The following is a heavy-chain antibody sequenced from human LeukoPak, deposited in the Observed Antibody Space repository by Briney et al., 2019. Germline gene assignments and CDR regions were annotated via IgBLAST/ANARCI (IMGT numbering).Heavy chain of an antibody. CDR2: IYYGGST. CDR3: ARMIAKDIVVVPAAAGAAFDI. V-gene: IGHV4-39*07. Sequence: PSETLSLTCTVSGGSISSSSYYWGWIRQPPGKGLEWIGSIYYGGSTYYNPSLKSRVTISVDTSKNQFSLKLTSVNAADTAVYYCARMIAKDIVVVPAAAGAAFDIWGQGTMVTVSS. CDR1: GGSISSSSYY. D-gene: IGHD2-2*01. J-gene: IGHJ3*02.